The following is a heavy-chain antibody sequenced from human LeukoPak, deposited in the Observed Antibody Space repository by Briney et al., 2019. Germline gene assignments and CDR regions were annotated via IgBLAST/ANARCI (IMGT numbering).Heavy chain of an antibody. D-gene: IGHD3-22*01. Sequence: PSETLSLTCALYGGSFSGYYWSWIRQPPGKGLEWIGEINHSGSTNYNPSLKSRVTISVDTSKNQFSLKLSSVTAADTAVYYCAGIDYYDSSGYYYERGGWFDPWGQGTLVTVSS. J-gene: IGHJ5*02. CDR1: GGSFSGYY. V-gene: IGHV4-34*01. CDR2: INHSGST. CDR3: AGIDYYDSSGYYYERGGWFDP.